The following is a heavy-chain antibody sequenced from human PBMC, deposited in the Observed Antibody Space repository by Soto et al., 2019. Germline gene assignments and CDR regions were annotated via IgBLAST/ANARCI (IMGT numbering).Heavy chain of an antibody. D-gene: IGHD2-8*02. CDR1: GYSFSNFW. CDR2: IYPDDSDT. CDR3: ASSVLVTSTMNYFDL. J-gene: IGHJ4*02. V-gene: IGHV5-51*01. Sequence: PGESLKISCQASGYSFSNFWIAWVRQMPGEGLEWLGIIYPDDSDTRYSPSFLGQVTISADKSIKTTYLQWSSLKASDTAIYFCASSVLVTSTMNYFDLWGQGTLVTVPS.